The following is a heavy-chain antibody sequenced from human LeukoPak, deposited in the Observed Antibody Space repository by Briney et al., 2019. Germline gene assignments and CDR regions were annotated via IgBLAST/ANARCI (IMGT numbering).Heavy chain of an antibody. CDR2: ISSSGSTI. Sequence: PGESLRLSCAASGFTFSNYAMHWVRQPPGKGLEWVSYISSSGSTIYYADSVKGRFTISRDNAKNSLYLQMNSLRAEDTAVYYCAREGYGDYDPLFDYWGQGTLVTVSS. CDR1: GFTFSNYA. CDR3: AREGYGDYDPLFDY. J-gene: IGHJ4*02. D-gene: IGHD4-17*01. V-gene: IGHV3-48*03.